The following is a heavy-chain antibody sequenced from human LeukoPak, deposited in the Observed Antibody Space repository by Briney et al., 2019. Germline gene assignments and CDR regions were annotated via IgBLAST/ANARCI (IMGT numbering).Heavy chain of an antibody. D-gene: IGHD2-2*01. V-gene: IGHV3-15*01. Sequence: GGSIRLSCAVSGFTFSNAWMSWVRQAPGKGLEWVGRIKSKTDGGTTDYAAPVKGRFTISRDDSKNTLYLQMNSLKTEDTAVYYCTTEIVPAAIFSGGSFDYWGQGTLVTVSS. J-gene: IGHJ4*02. CDR3: TTEIVPAAIFSGGSFDY. CDR1: GFTFSNAW. CDR2: IKSKTDGGTT.